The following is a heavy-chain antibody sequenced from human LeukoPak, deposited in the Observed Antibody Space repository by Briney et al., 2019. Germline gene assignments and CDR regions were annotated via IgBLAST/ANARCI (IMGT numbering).Heavy chain of an antibody. V-gene: IGHV4-59*01. J-gene: IGHJ4*02. D-gene: IGHD1-26*01. CDR2: IYYSGST. CDR1: GGSISTYD. Sequence: TSETLSLTCTVSGGSISTYDWSWIRQPPGKGLEWIGYIYYSGSTNYNPSLKSRVTISVDTSKHQFSLKLSSVTAADTALYYCARGEWDLLFDYWGQGTLVTVSS. CDR3: ARGEWDLLFDY.